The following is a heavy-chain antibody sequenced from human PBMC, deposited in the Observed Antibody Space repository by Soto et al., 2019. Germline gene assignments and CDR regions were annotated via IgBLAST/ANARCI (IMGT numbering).Heavy chain of an antibody. CDR2: ISGSGGST. CDR3: AKDRMKILTGYYPLDY. Sequence: QPGGSLRLSCAASGFTFSSYAMSWVRQAPGKGLEWVSAISGSGGSTYYADSVKGRFTISRDNSKNTLYLQMNSLRAEDTAVYYCAKDRMKILTGYYPLDYWGQGTLVTVSS. CDR1: GFTFSSYA. D-gene: IGHD3-9*01. V-gene: IGHV3-23*01. J-gene: IGHJ4*02.